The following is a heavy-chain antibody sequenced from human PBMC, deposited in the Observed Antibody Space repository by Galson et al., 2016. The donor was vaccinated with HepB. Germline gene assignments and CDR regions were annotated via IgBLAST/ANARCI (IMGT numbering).Heavy chain of an antibody. CDR2: IKQDGSEK. V-gene: IGHV3-7*02. D-gene: IGHD6-13*01. CDR3: VSRRHIAADGVD. CDR1: GFSFSDYW. Sequence: SLRLSCAASGFSFSDYWMTWVRQAPGKGLEWVANIKQDGSEKYYVDSVKGRFTISRDNAKNSRYLQMDSLRAEETAIYYCVSRRHIAADGVDWGQGILVTVS. J-gene: IGHJ4*02.